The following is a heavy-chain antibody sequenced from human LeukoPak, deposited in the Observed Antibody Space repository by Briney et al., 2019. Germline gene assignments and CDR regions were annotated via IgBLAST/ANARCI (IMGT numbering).Heavy chain of an antibody. CDR2: IYTSGST. Sequence: SETLSLTCTVSGGSISSYYWSWIRQPAGKGLEWIGRIYTSGSTNYNPSLKSRVTISVDKSKNQFSLKLSSVTAADSAVYYCARLSRSGYYMDVWGKGTTVTVSS. CDR1: GGSISSYY. D-gene: IGHD3-3*01. CDR3: ARLSRSGYYMDV. V-gene: IGHV4-4*07. J-gene: IGHJ6*03.